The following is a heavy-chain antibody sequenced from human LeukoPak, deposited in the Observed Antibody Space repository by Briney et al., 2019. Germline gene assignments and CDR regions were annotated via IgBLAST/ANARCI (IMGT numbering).Heavy chain of an antibody. CDR3: ARHLGYERGAPLDAFDI. Sequence: SETLSLTCTVAGGAISSSSYYWGWIRQPPRKRLARPRDIYYSGSTNYNPSLKSRVTISVDTSKNQFSLKLSSVTAADTAVYYCARHLGYERGAPLDAFDIWGQGTMVTVSS. V-gene: IGHV4-61*05. J-gene: IGHJ3*02. CDR1: GGAISSSSYY. CDR2: IYYSGST. D-gene: IGHD3-16*01.